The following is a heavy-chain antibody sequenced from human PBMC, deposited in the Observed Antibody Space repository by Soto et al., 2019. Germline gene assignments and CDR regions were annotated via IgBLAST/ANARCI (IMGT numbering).Heavy chain of an antibody. CDR1: GYTFTTYD. CDR2: MNPNSGDT. V-gene: IGHV1-8*01. CDR3: ARGLRSTDNYYYYGMDV. J-gene: IGHJ6*02. Sequence: QVQLVQSGAEVKKPGASVKVSCKASGYTFTTYDINWVRQATGQGLEWMGWMNPNSGDTGYAQNWKGRVTMTRNTAISTADMELSSLRSDDTAVYYCARGLRSTDNYYYYGMDVWGQGTTVTVSS. D-gene: IGHD2-15*01.